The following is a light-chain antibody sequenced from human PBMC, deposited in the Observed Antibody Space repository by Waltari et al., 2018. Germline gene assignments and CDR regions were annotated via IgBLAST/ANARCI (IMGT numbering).Light chain of an antibody. J-gene: IGLJ1*01. Sequence: QSALTQPASVSGSPGQSITISCTGTSRDVGGYNSVSWYQQHPAKATKLMIYKVSNRPAVVSERCSGSESGNTASLAISGLQAEDEADYYCSSYRSSTTRVFGTGTKVTVL. CDR2: KVS. CDR3: SSYRSSTTRV. CDR1: SRDVGGYNS. V-gene: IGLV2-14*01.